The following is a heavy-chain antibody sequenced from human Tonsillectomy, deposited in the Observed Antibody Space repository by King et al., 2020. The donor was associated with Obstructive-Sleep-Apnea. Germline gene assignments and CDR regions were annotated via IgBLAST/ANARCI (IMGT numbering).Heavy chain of an antibody. D-gene: IGHD3-10*01. CDR2: INHSGST. J-gene: IGHJ4*02. V-gene: IGHV4-34*01. CDR1: GGSFSGYY. Sequence: VQLQQWGAGLLKPSETLSLTCAVYGGSFSGYYWSWIRQPPGKGLEWIGEINHSGSTNYNPSLKSRVTISVDTSKNQFSLKLSSVTAADRAVYYCAGGWLGGWFSAYWGQGTLVTVSS. CDR3: AGGWLGGWFSAY.